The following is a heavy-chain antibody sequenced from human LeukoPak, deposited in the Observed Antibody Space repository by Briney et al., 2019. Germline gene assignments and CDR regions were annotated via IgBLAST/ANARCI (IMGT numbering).Heavy chain of an antibody. V-gene: IGHV3-49*04. CDR2: IRRKVYGGTT. CDR3: SRSTELDGYNPAFDY. CDR1: GFSLGDYA. J-gene: IGHJ4*02. Sequence: GGFLRLFCTTSGFSLGDYAMSWARQPPGKGLEWVGFIRRKVYGGTTDYAASVKGRFTISRDDSKNIAYLQMNNLKTEDTAVYYCSRSTELDGYNPAFDYWGPGTLVTVSS. D-gene: IGHD5-24*01.